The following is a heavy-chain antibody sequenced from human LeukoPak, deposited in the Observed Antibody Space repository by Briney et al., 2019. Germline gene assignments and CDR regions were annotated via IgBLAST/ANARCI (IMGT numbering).Heavy chain of an antibody. CDR1: GFTFSDYY. D-gene: IGHD5-24*01. CDR3: AIDPDGKSAFDI. Sequence: GASLRLSCEASGFTFSDYYMSWIRQAPGKGLEWVSYISSSGSTIYYADSVKGRFTISRDNANNSLYLQMSSLRAEDTAVYYCAIDPDGKSAFDIWGQGTMVTVSS. V-gene: IGHV3-11*01. J-gene: IGHJ3*02. CDR2: ISSSGSTI.